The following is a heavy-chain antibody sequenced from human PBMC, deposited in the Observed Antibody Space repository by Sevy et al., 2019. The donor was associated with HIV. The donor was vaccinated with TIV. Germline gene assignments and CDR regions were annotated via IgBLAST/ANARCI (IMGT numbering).Heavy chain of an antibody. CDR1: GFSISGYG. V-gene: IGHV3-30*02. J-gene: IGHJ4*02. CDR3: AKRGSKSGYALGY. CDR2: IWYDGTNR. D-gene: IGHD5-12*01. Sequence: GGSLRLSCAASGFSISGYGMHWVRQAPGMGLEWVAVIWYDGTNREYADSVKGRFTISRDNSKNTLYLQMNSLRPEDTAIYYCAKRGSKSGYALGYWGQGTLVTVSS.